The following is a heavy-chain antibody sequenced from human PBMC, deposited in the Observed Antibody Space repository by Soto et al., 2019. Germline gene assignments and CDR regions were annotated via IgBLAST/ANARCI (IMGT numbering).Heavy chain of an antibody. CDR1: GDSVSSNSAA. CDR3: ARDRASSSWYSEYYYGMDV. J-gene: IGHJ6*02. CDR2: TYYRSKWYN. Sequence: SQTLSLTCAISGDSVSSNSAAWNWIRQSPSSGLEWLGRTYYRSKWYNDYAVSVKSRITINPDTSKNQFPLQLNSVTPEDTAVYYCARDRASSSWYSEYYYGMDVWGQGTTVTVSS. V-gene: IGHV6-1*01. D-gene: IGHD6-13*01.